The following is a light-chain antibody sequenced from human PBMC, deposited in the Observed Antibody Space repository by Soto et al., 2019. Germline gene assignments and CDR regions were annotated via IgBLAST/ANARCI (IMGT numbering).Light chain of an antibody. CDR2: EVS. CDR1: SSDVGGYNY. Sequence: QSVLTQPPSASGSPGQSVTVSCTGTSSDVGGYNYVSWYQQHPGKAPKLMIYEVSKRPSGVPDRFSGSKSGNTASLTVSGLQAEDEADYYCSSYAGINLYVFGTGTKLTVL. V-gene: IGLV2-8*01. J-gene: IGLJ1*01. CDR3: SSYAGINLYV.